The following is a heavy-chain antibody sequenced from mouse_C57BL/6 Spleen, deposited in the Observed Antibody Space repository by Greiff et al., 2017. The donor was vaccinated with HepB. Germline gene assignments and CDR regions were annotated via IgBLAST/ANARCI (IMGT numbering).Heavy chain of an antibody. CDR3: ARDRAGAFGY. Sequence: QVQLQQSGAELVKPGASVKLSCKASGYTFTSYWMQWVKQRPGQGLEWIGEIDPSDSYTNYNQKFKGKATLTVDTSSSTAYMQRSSLTSEDSAVYDSARDRAGAFGYWGQSTTLTVAT. CDR2: IDPSDSYT. V-gene: IGHV1-50*01. D-gene: IGHD3-2*02. J-gene: IGHJ2*01. CDR1: GYTFTSYW.